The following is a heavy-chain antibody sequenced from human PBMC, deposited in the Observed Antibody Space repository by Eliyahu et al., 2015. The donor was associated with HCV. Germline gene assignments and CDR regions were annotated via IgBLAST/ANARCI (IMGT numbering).Heavy chain of an antibody. CDR1: GYTFSAYY. J-gene: IGHJ4*02. D-gene: IGHD1-7*01. V-gene: IGHV1-2*02. CDR2: IKCNSGDT. CDR3: VSRITATTGFDY. Sequence: QVQLVQSGTEVKKPGASVKVSCKASGYTFSAYYIHWIRQAPGQGLEWMGWIKCNSGDTNYAQNFLGRVTMTKDTSITTAYMELGSLTSDDTAVYYCVSRITATTGFDYWGQGTLVTVSS.